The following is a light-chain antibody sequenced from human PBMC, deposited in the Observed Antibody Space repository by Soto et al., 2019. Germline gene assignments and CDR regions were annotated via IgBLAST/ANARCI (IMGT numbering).Light chain of an antibody. J-gene: IGKJ3*01. CDR2: AAS. CDR1: QGISSY. V-gene: IGKV1-8*01. Sequence: AIRMTQSPSSLSASTGDRVTSTCRASQGISSYLAWYQQKPGKAPKLLIYAASTLQSGVPSRFRGSGSGTDFTLTLSCLQSEDFATYYCQQYYIYPGFTFGPGTKVDIK. CDR3: QQYYIYPGFT.